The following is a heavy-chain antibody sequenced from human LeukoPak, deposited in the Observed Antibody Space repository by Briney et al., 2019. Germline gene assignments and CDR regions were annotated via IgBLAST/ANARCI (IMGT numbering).Heavy chain of an antibody. CDR1: GYPIRIGYY. D-gene: IGHD3-22*01. CDR3: ARSCDSSGYYLFDL. CDR2: FYQSENT. Sequence: SETLSLTCTVSGYPIRIGYYWGWIRQPPGKGLEWIGRFYQSENTYYNPSLKSRATISIDTSDNRFSLRLNSVTAADTAVYYCARSCDSSGYYLFDLWGRGTLVTVSS. V-gene: IGHV4-38-2*02. J-gene: IGHJ2*01.